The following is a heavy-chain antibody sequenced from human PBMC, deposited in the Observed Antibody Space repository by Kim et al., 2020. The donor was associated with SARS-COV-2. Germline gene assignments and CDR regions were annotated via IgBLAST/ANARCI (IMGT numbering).Heavy chain of an antibody. Sequence: SETLSLTCTVSGGSINNGGYFWTWIRQHPGRGLEWIGYISYVGSTLYNPSLKSRVAISVDTSKNQFSLKLRAVTSADTAVYYCARERGYIGSYDYYGLDVWGQVTTVTVTS. CDR2: ISYVGST. D-gene: IGHD3-10*01. J-gene: IGHJ6*02. CDR1: GGSINNGGYF. V-gene: IGHV4-31*03. CDR3: ARERGYIGSYDYYGLDV.